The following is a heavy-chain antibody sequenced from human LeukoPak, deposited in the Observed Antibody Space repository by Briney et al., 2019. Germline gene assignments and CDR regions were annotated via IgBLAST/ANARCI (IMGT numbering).Heavy chain of an antibody. V-gene: IGHV1-8*01. J-gene: IGHJ6*02. CDR1: GYTFTSYD. CDR3: ATGENYGDSYGMDV. CDR2: MNPNSGNT. Sequence: ASVKVSCKASGYTFTSYDINWVRQATGQGLEWMGWMNPNSGNTGYAQKFQGRVTMTRNTSISTAYMELSSLRSEDTAVYYRATGENYGDSYGMDVWGQGTTVTVSS. D-gene: IGHD4-17*01.